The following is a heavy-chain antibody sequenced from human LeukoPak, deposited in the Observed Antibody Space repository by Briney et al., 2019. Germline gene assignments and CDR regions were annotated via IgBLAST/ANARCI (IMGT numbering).Heavy chain of an antibody. D-gene: IGHD5-12*01. CDR2: IIGSSGTT. J-gene: IGHJ4*02. CDR3: AKGAYDYIEIAYFDY. Sequence: QPGGSLRLSCVASGFSFSNYAMNWVRQAPGKGLEWVSLIIGSSGTTFYADSVKGRFTISRDKSKSTLYLQMNSLRAEDTAVYYCAKGAYDYIEIAYFDYWGQGSLVTVSS. CDR1: GFSFSNYA. V-gene: IGHV3-23*01.